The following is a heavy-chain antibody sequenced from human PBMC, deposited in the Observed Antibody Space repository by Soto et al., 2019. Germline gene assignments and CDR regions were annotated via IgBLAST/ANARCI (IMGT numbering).Heavy chain of an antibody. Sequence: QVQLQESGPGLVKSSQTLSLTCTVSGGSISSDGNYWSWIRQHPGKGLEWIGYIYYNGSTYYNPSLKSRVTISVDTSKNQFSLKLNSVTAADTAVYYCARARMVRGIIYYYGMDVWGQGTTVTVSS. CDR2: IYYNGST. CDR1: GGSISSDGNY. J-gene: IGHJ6*02. V-gene: IGHV4-31*03. D-gene: IGHD3-10*01. CDR3: ARARMVRGIIYYYGMDV.